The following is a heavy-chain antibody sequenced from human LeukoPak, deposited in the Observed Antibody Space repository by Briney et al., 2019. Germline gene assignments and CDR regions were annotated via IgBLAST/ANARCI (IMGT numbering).Heavy chain of an antibody. Sequence: GASVKVSCKASGYPITDYYMYWVRQAPGQGLEWMGTINPNDGSTSYAQKFQGRVTMTRGTSTSTVYMELSSLRSEDTAVYYCAREDWFDPWGQGTLVTVSS. CDR1: GYPITDYY. V-gene: IGHV1-46*01. CDR2: INPNDGST. CDR3: AREDWFDP. J-gene: IGHJ5*02.